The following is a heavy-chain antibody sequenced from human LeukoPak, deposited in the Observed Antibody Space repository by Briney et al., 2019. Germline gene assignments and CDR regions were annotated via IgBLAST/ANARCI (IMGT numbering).Heavy chain of an antibody. CDR1: GYTFTTYG. D-gene: IGHD1-14*01. CDR3: ARDPATEHYDYYYYMDV. Sequence: ASVKVSSKTSGYTFTTYGIIWVRQAPGQGLEWMGWISTYNGDTKYAQKFQGRVSMTTDTSTTTAHMELRSLRSDDTAVYYCARDPATEHYDYYYYMDVWGKGTTVTVS. V-gene: IGHV1-18*01. J-gene: IGHJ6*03. CDR2: ISTYNGDT.